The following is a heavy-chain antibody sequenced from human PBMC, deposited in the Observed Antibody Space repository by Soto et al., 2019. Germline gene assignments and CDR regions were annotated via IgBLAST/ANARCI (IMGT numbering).Heavy chain of an antibody. J-gene: IGHJ4*02. Sequence: QVQLVESGGGVVQSGRSLRLSCAASGFAFSSHGMHWVRQAPGKGLEWVAVISYDGSTQYYADSVKGRFTISRDNSKNTLYLQMNSLRAEDTAVYYCAKDGETAFDYWGQGTLVTGSS. CDR3: AKDGETAFDY. CDR1: GFAFSSHG. V-gene: IGHV3-30*18. D-gene: IGHD7-27*01. CDR2: ISYDGSTQ.